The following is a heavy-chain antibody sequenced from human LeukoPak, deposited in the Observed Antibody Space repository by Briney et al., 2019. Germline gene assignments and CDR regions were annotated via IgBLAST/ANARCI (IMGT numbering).Heavy chain of an antibody. Sequence: ASVKVSCKASGYTFTSYGIIWVRQAPGQGLEWMGWISAYNGNTNYAQKLQGRVTMTTDTSTSTAYMELRSLRSDDTAVYYCARDRGRWELLSLGYWGQGTLVTDSS. CDR3: ARDRGRWELLSLGY. V-gene: IGHV1-18*01. CDR2: ISAYNGNT. J-gene: IGHJ4*02. CDR1: GYTFTSYG. D-gene: IGHD1-26*01.